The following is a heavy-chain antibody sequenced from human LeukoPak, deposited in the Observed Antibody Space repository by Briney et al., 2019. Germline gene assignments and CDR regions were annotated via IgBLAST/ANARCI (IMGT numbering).Heavy chain of an antibody. V-gene: IGHV3-23*01. Sequence: GGSLRLSCAASGFTFSSYAMSWVRQAPGKGLEWVSAISGSGGSTYYADSVKGRFTISRDSSKNTLYLQMNSLRAEDTAVYYCANRNSGWYFDYWGQGTLVTVSS. J-gene: IGHJ4*02. CDR2: ISGSGGST. CDR1: GFTFSSYA. CDR3: ANRNSGWYFDY. D-gene: IGHD6-19*01.